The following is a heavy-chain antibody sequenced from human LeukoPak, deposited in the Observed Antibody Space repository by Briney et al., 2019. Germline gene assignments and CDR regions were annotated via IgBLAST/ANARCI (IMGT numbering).Heavy chain of an antibody. CDR1: GGSISRYY. Sequence: SETLSLTCTVSGGSISRYYWSWIRQPAGKGLEWIGRIYTSGSTNYNPSLKSRVTMSVDTSKNQFSLKLSSVTAADTAVYYCASHPFTEMAEYYFDYWGQGTLVTVSS. D-gene: IGHD5-24*01. V-gene: IGHV4-4*07. CDR2: IYTSGST. CDR3: ASHPFTEMAEYYFDY. J-gene: IGHJ4*02.